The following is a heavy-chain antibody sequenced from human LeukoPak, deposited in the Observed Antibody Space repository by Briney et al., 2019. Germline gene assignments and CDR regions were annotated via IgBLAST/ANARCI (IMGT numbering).Heavy chain of an antibody. CDR2: ISYSGGT. Sequence: PSETLSLTCTVSSGSISSHYWSWIRQPPGKGLEWLGYISYSGGTNYNPSLESRVTISIDTSKNQFSLKLRSVTAADTAVYYCARESTNWFDPWGQGTLVTVSS. V-gene: IGHV4-59*11. J-gene: IGHJ5*02. CDR1: SGSISSHY. CDR3: ARESTNWFDP.